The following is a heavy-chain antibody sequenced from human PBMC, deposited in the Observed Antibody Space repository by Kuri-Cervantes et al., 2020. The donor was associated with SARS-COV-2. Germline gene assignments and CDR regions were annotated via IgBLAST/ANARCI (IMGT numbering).Heavy chain of an antibody. J-gene: IGHJ5*02. CDR1: GGSISSYY. Sequence: GSLRLSCTVSGGSISSYYWSWIRQPPGKGLEWIGYIYYSGSTNYNPSLKSRVTISVDRSKNQFSLKLSSVTAADTAVYYCARQMMSSITIFGVVITRNWFDPWGQGTLVTVSS. CDR3: ARQMMSSITIFGVVITRNWFDP. CDR2: IYYSGST. D-gene: IGHD3-3*01. V-gene: IGHV4-59*08.